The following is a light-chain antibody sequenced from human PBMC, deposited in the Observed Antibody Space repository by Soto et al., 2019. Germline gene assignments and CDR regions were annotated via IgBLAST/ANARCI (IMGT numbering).Light chain of an antibody. CDR1: QSVSSY. Sequence: DIVLTQSPATLSLSPGERATLSCRASQSVSSYLAWYQQKPGQAPRLLIYDASNRATGIPARFSGSGSGTDFTLTISSLEPEDFALYYCQQYGSSPITFGQGTRLEIK. CDR3: QQYGSSPIT. J-gene: IGKJ5*01. V-gene: IGKV3-11*01. CDR2: DAS.